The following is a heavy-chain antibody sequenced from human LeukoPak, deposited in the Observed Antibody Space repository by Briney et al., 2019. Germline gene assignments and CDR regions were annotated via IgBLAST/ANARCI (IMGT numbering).Heavy chain of an antibody. Sequence: GGSLRLSCVASGFSFRSYAMNWVRQAPGKGLEWVSYIVGSGTTIYYADSVKGRFTISRDNAKNSLYLQMNSLRAEDTAVYYCARITSRGWNFDYWGQGTLVTVSS. D-gene: IGHD6-19*01. CDR2: IVGSGTTI. CDR1: GFSFRSYA. CDR3: ARITSRGWNFDY. V-gene: IGHV3-48*03. J-gene: IGHJ4*02.